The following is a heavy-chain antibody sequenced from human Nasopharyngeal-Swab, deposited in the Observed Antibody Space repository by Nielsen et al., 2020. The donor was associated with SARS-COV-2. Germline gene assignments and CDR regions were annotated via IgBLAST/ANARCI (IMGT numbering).Heavy chain of an antibody. CDR2: IYYSGST. D-gene: IGHD2-2*01. Sequence: GDAPGKGLEWIGYIYYSGSTYYNPSLKSRVTISVDTSKNQFSLKLSSVAAADTAVYYCARAEVPAALDYWGQGTLVTVSS. V-gene: IGHV4-30-4*01. J-gene: IGHJ4*02. CDR3: ARAEVPAALDY.